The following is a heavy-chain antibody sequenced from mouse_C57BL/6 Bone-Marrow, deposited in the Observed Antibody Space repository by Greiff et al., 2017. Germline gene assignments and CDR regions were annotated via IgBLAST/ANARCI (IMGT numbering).Heavy chain of an antibody. CDR2: IYPRSGNT. J-gene: IGHJ3*01. CDR1: GYTFTSYG. CDR3: AREGDYYGPAWFAY. D-gene: IGHD1-1*01. Sequence: VQLVESGAELARPGASVKLSCTASGYTFTSYGISWVKQRTGQGLEWIGEIYPRSGNTYYNEKFKGKATLTADKSSSTAYMELRSLTSEDSAVYFCAREGDYYGPAWFAYWGQGTLVTVSA. V-gene: IGHV1-81*01.